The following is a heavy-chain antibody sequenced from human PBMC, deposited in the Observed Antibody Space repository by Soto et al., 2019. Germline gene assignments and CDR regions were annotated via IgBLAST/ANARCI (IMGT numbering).Heavy chain of an antibody. D-gene: IGHD1-26*01. CDR2: IRNDGSNI. J-gene: IGHJ4*02. Sequence: QVQLMESGGGVVQPGRSLRLSCAASGFTFTGYGMHWVRQAPGKGLEWVAIIRNDGSNIYYGDAVKGRFTISRDNSKDTVYLQMNSLRPEDTAVYYCVRDGVETTVYFGYFDFWGQGTLVTVSS. V-gene: IGHV3-33*01. CDR1: GFTFTGYG. CDR3: VRDGVETTVYFGYFDF.